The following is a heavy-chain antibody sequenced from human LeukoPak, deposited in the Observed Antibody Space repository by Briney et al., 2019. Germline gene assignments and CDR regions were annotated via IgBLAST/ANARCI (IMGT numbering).Heavy chain of an antibody. CDR1: GGSISSSSYY. CDR3: ARLGHEPDSSGYYPLYYFDY. J-gene: IGHJ4*02. Sequence: PSETLSLTCTVSGGSISSSSYYWGWIRQPPGKGLEWIGSIYYGESTSYNPSLKSRVTISVDTSKNQFSLKLSSVTAADTAVYYCARLGHEPDSSGYYPLYYFDYWGQGTLVTVSS. V-gene: IGHV4-39*01. CDR2: IYYGEST. D-gene: IGHD3-22*01.